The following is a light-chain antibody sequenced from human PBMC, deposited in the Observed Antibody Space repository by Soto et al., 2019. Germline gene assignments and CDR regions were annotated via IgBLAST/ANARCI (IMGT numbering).Light chain of an antibody. CDR3: SSYTSSSTLV. V-gene: IGLV2-14*01. J-gene: IGLJ2*01. Sequence: QSVLTQPASVSGSPGQSITISCTGTSSDVGGYSFVSWYQQHPGKAPKLMIYDVTNRPSGVSNRFSGSKSGNTASLTTSGLQAEDEADYYCSSYTSSSTLVFGGGTQLTVL. CDR2: DVT. CDR1: SSDVGGYSF.